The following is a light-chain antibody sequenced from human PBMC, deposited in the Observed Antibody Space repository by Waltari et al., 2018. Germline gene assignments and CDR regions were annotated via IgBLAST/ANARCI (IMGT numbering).Light chain of an antibody. CDR2: AAS. CDR3: QQANSFPRT. V-gene: IGKV1-12*01. Sequence: DIQMTQSPSSVSASVGDRVTITCRPSQSINNWLAWYQQKPGKAPQLLISAASNLQSGVPSRFSGSRSGTDYTLTLNSLQPEDSATYFCQQANSFPRTFGRGTKVEIK. J-gene: IGKJ1*01. CDR1: QSINNW.